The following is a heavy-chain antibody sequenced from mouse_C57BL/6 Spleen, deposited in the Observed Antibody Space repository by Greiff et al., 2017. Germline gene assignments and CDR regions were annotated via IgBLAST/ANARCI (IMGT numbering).Heavy chain of an antibody. D-gene: IGHD1-1*01. Sequence: VQLQQSGAELVRPGASVTLSCKASGYTFTDYEMHWVKQTPVHGLEWIGAIDPETGGTAHNQKFKGKAILTADKSSSTAYMELRSLTSEDSAVYYCTKCDYYGSLDYWGQGTTLTVSS. CDR3: TKCDYYGSLDY. CDR1: GYTFTDYE. V-gene: IGHV1-15*01. J-gene: IGHJ2*01. CDR2: IDPETGGT.